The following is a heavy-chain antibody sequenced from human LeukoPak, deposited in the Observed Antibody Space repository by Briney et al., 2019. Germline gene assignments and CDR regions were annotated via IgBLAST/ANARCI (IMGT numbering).Heavy chain of an antibody. D-gene: IGHD3-3*01. Sequence: GGSLRLSCAASGFTFSSYGMHWVRQAPGKGLEWVAFIRYDGSNKYYADSVKGRFTISRDNSKNTLYLQMNSLRAEDTAVYYCAKDGGNYDFWSGYYLYFDYWGQGTLVTVSS. J-gene: IGHJ4*02. CDR2: IRYDGSNK. V-gene: IGHV3-30*02. CDR3: AKDGGNYDFWSGYYLYFDY. CDR1: GFTFSSYG.